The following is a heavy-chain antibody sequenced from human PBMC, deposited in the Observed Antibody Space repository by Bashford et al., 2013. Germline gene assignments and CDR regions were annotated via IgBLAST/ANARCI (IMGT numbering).Heavy chain of an antibody. V-gene: IGHV4-59*01. J-gene: IGHJ4*02. D-gene: IGHD6-19*01. CDR2: IYYSGGT. CDR1: VASISSYY. CDR3: ARDIAVAGGGFDY. Sequence: TLSSTSHCLSVASISSYYWSWIRQPHGRDVEWIGSIYYSGGTNYNPTLQESSHHISRHVQNQFSLKLSSVTAADTAVYYCARDIAVAGGGFDYWGLGTLVTVSS.